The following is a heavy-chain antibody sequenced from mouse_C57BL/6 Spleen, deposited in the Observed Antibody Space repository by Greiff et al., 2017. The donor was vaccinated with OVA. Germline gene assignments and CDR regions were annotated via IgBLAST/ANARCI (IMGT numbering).Heavy chain of an antibody. Sequence: EVQGVESGGDLVKPGGSLKLSCAASGFTFSSYGMSWVRQTPDKRLEWVATISSGGSYTYYPDSVKGRFTISRDNAKNTLYLQMSSLKSEDTAMYYCARNPYFDDWGQGTTLTVSS. CDR3: ARNPYFDD. CDR1: GFTFSSYG. V-gene: IGHV5-6*01. J-gene: IGHJ2*01. CDR2: ISSGGSYT.